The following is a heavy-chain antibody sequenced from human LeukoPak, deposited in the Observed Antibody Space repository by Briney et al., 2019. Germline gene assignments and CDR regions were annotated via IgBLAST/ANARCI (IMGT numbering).Heavy chain of an antibody. CDR1: GFTLSPNY. CDR3: ARGGGSGRYEGRFDY. Sequence: GGSLRLSCAASGFTLSPNYLSWVRQARGKGLEWVSVISSGGSKDYADSVKGRFTISRDNSKDTLYLQMDSLRDEGTAVYYCARGGGSGRYEGRFDYWGQGNLVTVSS. CDR2: ISSGGSK. D-gene: IGHD6-19*01. V-gene: IGHV3-66*01. J-gene: IGHJ4*02.